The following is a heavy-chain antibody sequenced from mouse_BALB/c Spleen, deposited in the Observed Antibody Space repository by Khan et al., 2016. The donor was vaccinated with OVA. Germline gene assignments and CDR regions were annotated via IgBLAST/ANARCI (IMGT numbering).Heavy chain of an antibody. J-gene: IGHJ2*01. CDR1: GYSITSDYA. D-gene: IGHD1-1*01. CDR3: ARVYGGDFDY. Sequence: EVKLEESGPGLVKPSQSLSLTCTVTGYSITSDYAWNWIRQFPGNKLEWMGFISYSGNTNYNPSLKSRISITRDTSKNQFFLQLNSVTTEDTATYSCARVYGGDFDYWGQGTTLTVSS. V-gene: IGHV3-2*02. CDR2: ISYSGNT.